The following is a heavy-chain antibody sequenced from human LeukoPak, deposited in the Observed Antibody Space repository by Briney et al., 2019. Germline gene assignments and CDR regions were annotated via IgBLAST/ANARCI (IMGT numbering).Heavy chain of an antibody. CDR3: ARMFRSSWYINWFDP. V-gene: IGHV4-39*01. CDR2: IYYSGNT. D-gene: IGHD6-13*01. Sequence: PSETLSLTCTVSGVSISSSNSYWGWIRQPPGKGLEWIGSIYYSGNTYYNASLKSQVSISIDTSKNQFSLRLTSVTAADTAMYYCARMFRSSWYINWFDPWGQGTLVTVSS. CDR1: GVSISSSNSY. J-gene: IGHJ5*02.